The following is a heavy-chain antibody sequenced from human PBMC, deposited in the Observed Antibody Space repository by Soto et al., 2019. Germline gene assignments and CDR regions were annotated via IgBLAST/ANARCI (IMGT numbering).Heavy chain of an antibody. J-gene: IGHJ3*01. D-gene: IGHD3-22*01. CDR3: ARGPGAHFYYVSSDYARSYGAFYR. CDR2: ILPIFGSA. V-gene: IGHV1-69*12. CDR1: GGTLSDYA. Sequence: QVQLVQSGAEVKKPGSSVKVSCKASGGTLSDYAFSWVRQAPGQGLEWMGGILPIFGSANYAQKLQGRVTITAAESTKAAYMELSGLRSEDTAVYYCARGPGAHFYYVSSDYARSYGAFYRWGQGTMVTVSS.